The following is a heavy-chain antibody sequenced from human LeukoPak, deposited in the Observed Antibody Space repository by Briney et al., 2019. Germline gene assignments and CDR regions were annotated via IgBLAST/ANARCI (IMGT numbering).Heavy chain of an antibody. J-gene: IGHJ4*02. V-gene: IGHV4-4*07. CDR1: GGXISDFY. CDR3: ATNSGDF. D-gene: IGHD4-23*01. Sequence: PSETLSLTCYVSGGXISDFYWSWIRQPAGKGLEWIGRIYTSGNTNYNPSLKSRVTMSLDASKNQFSLKLSSVTAADTAVYYCATNSGDFWGQGTLVTVSS. CDR2: IYTSGNT.